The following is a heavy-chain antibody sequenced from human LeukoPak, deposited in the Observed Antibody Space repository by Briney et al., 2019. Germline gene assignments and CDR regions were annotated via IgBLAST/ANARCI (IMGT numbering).Heavy chain of an antibody. CDR3: ARDTPIAAAEGNAFDI. Sequence: ASVKVSCKASGYTFTSYAMHWVRQAPGQRLEWMGWINAGNGNTKYSQKFQGGVTITRDTSASTAYMELSSLRSGDTAVYYCARDTPIAAAEGNAFDIWGQGTMVTVSS. J-gene: IGHJ3*02. D-gene: IGHD6-13*01. CDR1: GYTFTSYA. V-gene: IGHV1-3*01. CDR2: INAGNGNT.